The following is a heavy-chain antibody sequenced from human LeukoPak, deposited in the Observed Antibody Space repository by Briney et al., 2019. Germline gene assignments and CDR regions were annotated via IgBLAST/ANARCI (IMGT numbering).Heavy chain of an antibody. CDR3: AREENWNYAGWFDP. CDR2: INPNSGGT. J-gene: IGHJ5*02. D-gene: IGHD1-7*01. Sequence: ASVKVSCTASGYTFTGYYMHWVRQAPGQGPEWMGWINPNSGGTNYAQKFQGRVTMTRDTSISTAYMELSRLRSDDTAVYYCAREENWNYAGWFDPWGQGTLVTVSS. CDR1: GYTFTGYY. V-gene: IGHV1-2*02.